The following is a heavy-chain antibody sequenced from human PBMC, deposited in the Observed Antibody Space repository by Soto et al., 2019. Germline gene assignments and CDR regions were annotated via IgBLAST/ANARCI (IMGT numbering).Heavy chain of an antibody. CDR1: GGSISSSSYY. CDR3: ASPKIAFYNWFEP. D-gene: IGHD3-3*02. CDR2: IYYSGST. V-gene: IGHV4-39*01. J-gene: IGHJ5*02. Sequence: SETLSLTCTASGGSISSSSYYWGWIRQPPGKGLEWIGSIYYSGSTYYNPSLKSRVTISVDTSKNQFSLKLSSVTAADTAVYYCASPKIAFYNWFEPWGQGTLVTVSS.